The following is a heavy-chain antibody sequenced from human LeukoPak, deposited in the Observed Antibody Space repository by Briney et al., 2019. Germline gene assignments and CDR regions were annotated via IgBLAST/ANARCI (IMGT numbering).Heavy chain of an antibody. V-gene: IGHV4-34*01. J-gene: IGHJ4*02. CDR1: GFTFSSYA. Sequence: GSLRLSCAASGFTFSSYAMSWIRQPPGKGLEWIGEINHSGSTNYNPSLKSRVTISVDTSKNQFSLKLSSVTAADTAVYYCARGRSWYQLLLIWRDKYFDYWGQGTLVTVSS. CDR3: ARGRSWYQLLLIWRDKYFDY. CDR2: INHSGST. D-gene: IGHD2-2*01.